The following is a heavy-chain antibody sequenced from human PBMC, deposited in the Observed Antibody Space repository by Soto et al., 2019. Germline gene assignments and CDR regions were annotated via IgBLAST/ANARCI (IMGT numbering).Heavy chain of an antibody. CDR1: GGSISSGGYY. D-gene: IGHD3-22*01. CDR2: IYYSGST. Sequence: SETLSLTCTVSGGSISSGGYYWSWIRQHPGKGLEWIGYIYYSGSTYYNPSLKSRVTISVDTSKNQFSLKLSSVTAADTAVYYCASSYYDSSGYYLLGYWGQGTLVTVSP. J-gene: IGHJ4*02. CDR3: ASSYYDSSGYYLLGY. V-gene: IGHV4-31*03.